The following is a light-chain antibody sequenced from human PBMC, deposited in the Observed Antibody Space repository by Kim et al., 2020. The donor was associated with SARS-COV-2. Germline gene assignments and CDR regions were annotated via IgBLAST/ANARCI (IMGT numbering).Light chain of an antibody. J-gene: IGKJ2*03. V-gene: IGKV3-11*01. CDR2: DAS. CDR3: QQRSNWRYS. Sequence: EIVLTQSPATLSLSPGERATLSCRASQSVSSYLAWYQQKPGQAPRLLIYDASNRATGIPARFSGSGSGTDFTLTISSLEPEDFAVYYCQQRSNWRYSFGQEPKL. CDR1: QSVSSY.